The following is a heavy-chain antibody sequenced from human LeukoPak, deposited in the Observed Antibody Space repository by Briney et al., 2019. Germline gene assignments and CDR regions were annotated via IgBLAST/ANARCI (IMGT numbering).Heavy chain of an antibody. CDR2: ISSTSSTI. Sequence: PGGSLRLSCAASGFTVSSNYMSWVRQAPGKGLEWVSYISSTSSTIYYADSVKGRFTISRDYAKNSLYLQMNSLRAEDTAVYYCARELYGDYSFDYWGQGTLVTVSS. V-gene: IGHV3-48*04. D-gene: IGHD4-17*01. CDR3: ARELYGDYSFDY. J-gene: IGHJ4*02. CDR1: GFTVSSNY.